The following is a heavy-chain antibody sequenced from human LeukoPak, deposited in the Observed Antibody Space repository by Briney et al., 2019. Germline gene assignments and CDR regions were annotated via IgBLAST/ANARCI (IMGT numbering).Heavy chain of an antibody. V-gene: IGHV3-9*01. CDR3: AKDLRITPYGMDV. Sequence: TGRSLRLSCAASGFTFDDYAMHWVRQAPGKGLEWVSGISWNSGSIGCADSVKGRFTISRDNAKNSLYLQMNSLRAEDTALYYCAKDLRITPYGMDVWGQGTTVTVSS. CDR1: GFTFDDYA. D-gene: IGHD2-15*01. J-gene: IGHJ6*02. CDR2: ISWNSGSI.